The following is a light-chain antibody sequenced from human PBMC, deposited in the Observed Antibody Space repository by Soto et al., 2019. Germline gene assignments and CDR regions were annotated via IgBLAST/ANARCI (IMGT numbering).Light chain of an antibody. V-gene: IGKV3-20*01. J-gene: IGKJ2*01. CDR3: QQYGGSPPAYT. CDR1: QSVDRNY. CDR2: ATS. Sequence: EVVLTQSPGPLSLSPGERATLSCRASQSVDRNYLSWFQRKRGQPPRVLVFATSSRAAGTPVRFSGSGSGTNFTLTITSVEPEDFGVYYCQQYGGSPPAYTFGLGTKLEI.